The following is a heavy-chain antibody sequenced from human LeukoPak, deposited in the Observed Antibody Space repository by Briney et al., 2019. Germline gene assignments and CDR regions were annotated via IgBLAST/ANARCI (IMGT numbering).Heavy chain of an antibody. J-gene: IGHJ4*02. CDR3: AKTSRWERDYFDY. V-gene: IGHV3-23*01. CDR1: GFTFSSYA. CDR2: ISGSGGST. Sequence: GGSLRLSCAASGFTFSSYAMSWVRQAPGKGLEWVSAISGSGGSTFYTDSVRGRFTISRDNSKNTLYLQMNSLRAEDTAIYYCAKTSRWERDYFDYWGQGTLVTVSS. D-gene: IGHD5-24*01.